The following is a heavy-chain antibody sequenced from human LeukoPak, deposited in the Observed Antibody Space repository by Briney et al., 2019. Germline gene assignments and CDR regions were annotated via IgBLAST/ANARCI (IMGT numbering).Heavy chain of an antibody. D-gene: IGHD2-2*01. J-gene: IGHJ3*02. Sequence: LGESLKISCKGSGYSFTSYWIGWVRQMPGKGLEWMGIIYPGDSDTRYSPSFQGQVTISADKSISTAYLQWSSLKASDTAMYYCARHLVVPAAAPFDAVDIWGQGTMVTVSS. CDR1: GYSFTSYW. CDR2: IYPGDSDT. CDR3: ARHLVVPAAAPFDAVDI. V-gene: IGHV5-51*01.